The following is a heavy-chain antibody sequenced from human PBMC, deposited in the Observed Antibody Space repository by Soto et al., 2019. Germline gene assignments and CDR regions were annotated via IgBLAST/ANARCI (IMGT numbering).Heavy chain of an antibody. Sequence: GSLRLSCAASGFTFSSDAMSWVRQAPGKGLEWVSAISGSGGSTYYADSVKGRFTISRDNSKNSLCLQMNSLRAEDTAVYYCARALTFFGVVSAPACFDFWGQGTLVTVSS. CDR2: ISGSGGST. D-gene: IGHD3-3*01. V-gene: IGHV3-23*01. CDR3: ARALTFFGVVSAPACFDF. CDR1: GFTFSSDA. J-gene: IGHJ4*02.